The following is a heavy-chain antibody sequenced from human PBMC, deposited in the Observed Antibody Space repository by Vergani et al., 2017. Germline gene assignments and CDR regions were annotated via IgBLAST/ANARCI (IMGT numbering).Heavy chain of an antibody. CDR2: ISWNSGST. Sequence: EVQLVESGGGLVQPGRSLRLSCAASGFTFDDYAMHWVRQAPGKGLEWVSGISWNSGSTGYADSVKGRFTISRDNAKNSLYLQMNSLRAEDTALYYCAKAARTYGDYYPFDFWGQGILVTVSS. CDR1: GFTFDDYA. J-gene: IGHJ4*02. D-gene: IGHD2-21*02. V-gene: IGHV3-9*01. CDR3: AKAARTYGDYYPFDF.